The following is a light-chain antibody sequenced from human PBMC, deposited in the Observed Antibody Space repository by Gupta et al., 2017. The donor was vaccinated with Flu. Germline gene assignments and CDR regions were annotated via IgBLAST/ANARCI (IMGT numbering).Light chain of an antibody. CDR2: RND. CDR3: AAWDDSLRGRV. V-gene: IGLV1-47*01. J-gene: IGLJ3*02. CDR1: SSNTGSNY. Sequence: SVLTQPPSASGTPGPRVPIPCSGSSSNTGSNYVYWYQQLPGTAPKLLIYRNDQRPSGVPDRFSGSKSGTSASLAISGLRSEDEADYYCAAWDDSLRGRVFGGGTKLTVL.